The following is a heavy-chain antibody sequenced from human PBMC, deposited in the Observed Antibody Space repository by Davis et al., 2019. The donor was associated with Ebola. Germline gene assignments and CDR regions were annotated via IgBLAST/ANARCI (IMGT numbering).Heavy chain of an antibody. Sequence: AASVKVSCKASGYTFTSYGISWVRQAPGQGLEWMGWISAYNGNTNYAQKLQGRVTMTTDTSTSTAYMDLSRLRSDDTAVYSCARGGYCSGGSCYYFDYWGQGTLVTVSS. J-gene: IGHJ4*02. CDR3: ARGGYCSGGSCYYFDY. CDR1: GYTFTSYG. CDR2: ISAYNGNT. V-gene: IGHV1-18*01. D-gene: IGHD2-15*01.